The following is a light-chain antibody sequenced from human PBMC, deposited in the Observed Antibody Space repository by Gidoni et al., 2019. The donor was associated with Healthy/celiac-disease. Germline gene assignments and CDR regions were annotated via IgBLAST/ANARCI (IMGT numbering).Light chain of an antibody. CDR3: QQRSNWPT. Sequence: EIVLTPSPATLSLSPGERATLSCRASQIVSSYLDWYQQKPGQAPRLLIYDASNRATGIPARFSGSGSGTDFTLTISSLEPEDFAVYYCQQRSNWPTFGQGTKVEIK. CDR1: QIVSSY. CDR2: DAS. V-gene: IGKV3-11*01. J-gene: IGKJ1*01.